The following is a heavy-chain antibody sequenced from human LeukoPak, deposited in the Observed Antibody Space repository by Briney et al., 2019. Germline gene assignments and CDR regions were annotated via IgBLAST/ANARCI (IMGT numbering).Heavy chain of an antibody. J-gene: IGHJ4*02. V-gene: IGHV3-30*18. D-gene: IGHD4-17*01. Sequence: GGSLRLSCAASGFTFSSYWMSWVRQAPGKGLEWVAVISYDGSNKYYGDSVRGRFTISRDNSNNTLYLQMNSLRAEDTAVYYCAKDTTTVTVADYWGQGTLVTVSS. CDR3: AKDTTTVTVADY. CDR1: GFTFSSYW. CDR2: ISYDGSNK.